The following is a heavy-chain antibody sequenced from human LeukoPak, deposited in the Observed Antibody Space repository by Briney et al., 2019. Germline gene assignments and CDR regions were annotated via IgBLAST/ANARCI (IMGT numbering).Heavy chain of an antibody. CDR1: GFTFSSYA. D-gene: IGHD5-18*01. CDR2: ISYDGSNK. J-gene: IGHJ4*02. Sequence: PGGSLRLSCAASGFTFSSYAMLWVRQAPGKGLEWVAVISYDGSNKYYADSVKGRFTISRDNSKNTLYLQMNSLRAEDTAVYYCARSDTAMGQNFDYWGQGTLVTVSS. V-gene: IGHV3-30-3*01. CDR3: ARSDTAMGQNFDY.